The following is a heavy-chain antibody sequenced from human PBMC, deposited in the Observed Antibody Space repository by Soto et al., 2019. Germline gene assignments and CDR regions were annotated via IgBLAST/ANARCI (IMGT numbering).Heavy chain of an antibody. CDR3: ARDLYPLAYYFDY. CDR1: RYIFTAYF. J-gene: IGHJ4*02. V-gene: IGHV1-18*04. Sequence: ASVEVSCRAPRYIFTAYFMHWVRQAPGQGLEWLGWISGHNGATKYGKRLQGRVTMTIDTSTTTAYMELRSLRSDDTAVYYCARDLYPLAYYFDYWGQGTLVTVSS. CDR2: ISGHNGAT.